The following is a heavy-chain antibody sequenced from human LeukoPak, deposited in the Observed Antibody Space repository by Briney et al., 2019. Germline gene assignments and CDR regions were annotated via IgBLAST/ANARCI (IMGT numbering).Heavy chain of an antibody. Sequence: PSETPSLTCAVSGGSISSGGYSWSWIRQPPGKGLEWIGYIYHSGSTYYNPSLKSRVTISVDTSKNQFSLNLSSVTAADTAVYYCAHSQGSGLSYYFHYWGQGTLVTVSS. J-gene: IGHJ4*02. CDR2: IYHSGST. CDR3: AHSQGSGLSYYFHY. V-gene: IGHV4-30-2*01. D-gene: IGHD3-10*01. CDR1: GGSISSGGYS.